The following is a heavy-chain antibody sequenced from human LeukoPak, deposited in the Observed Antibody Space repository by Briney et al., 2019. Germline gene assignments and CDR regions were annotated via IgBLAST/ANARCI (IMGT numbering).Heavy chain of an antibody. CDR1: GGSIRSSYYY. D-gene: IGHD1-26*01. Sequence: SETLSLTCTVSGGSIRSSYYYWSWIRQPPGKGLEWIGEINHSGSTNYNPSLKSRVTISVDTSKNQFSLKLSSVTAADTAVYYCARKEVVGTRSYWGQGTLVTVSS. CDR3: ARKEVVGTRSY. J-gene: IGHJ4*02. CDR2: INHSGST. V-gene: IGHV4-39*07.